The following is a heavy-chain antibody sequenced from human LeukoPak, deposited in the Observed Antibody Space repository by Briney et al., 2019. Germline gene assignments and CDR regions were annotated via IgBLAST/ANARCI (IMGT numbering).Heavy chain of an antibody. V-gene: IGHV3-7*01. CDR2: IKQDGSEK. J-gene: IGHJ4*02. CDR3: ARDRKGVVQLRKLDY. Sequence: GGSLRLSCAASGFTFSSYCMSWVSQAPGKGLEWVANIKQDGSEKYYVDSVKGRFTISRDNAKNSLYLQMNSMRAEDTAVYYCARDRKGVVQLRKLDYWGQGTLVTVSS. CDR1: GFTFSSYC. D-gene: IGHD5-18*01.